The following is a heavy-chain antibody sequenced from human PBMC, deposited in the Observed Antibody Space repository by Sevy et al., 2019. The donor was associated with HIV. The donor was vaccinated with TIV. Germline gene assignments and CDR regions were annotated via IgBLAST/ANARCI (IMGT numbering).Heavy chain of an antibody. CDR1: GFTFSSSA. V-gene: IGHV3-64*01. D-gene: IGHD1-26*01. CDR3: ARVYSGSYYDAFDI. Sequence: GGSLRLSCAASGFTFSSSAMHWVRQAPGKGLEYVSAISSNGGSTYYANSVKGRFTISRDNSKNTLYLQMGSLRAEDMAVYYCARVYSGSYYDAFDIWGQGTMVTLSS. CDR2: ISSNGGST. J-gene: IGHJ3*02.